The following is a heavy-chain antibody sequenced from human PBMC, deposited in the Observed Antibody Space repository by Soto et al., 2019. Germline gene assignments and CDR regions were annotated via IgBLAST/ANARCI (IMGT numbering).Heavy chain of an antibody. Sequence: GASVKVSCKASGYTFTGYYMHWVRQAPGQGLEWMGWINPNSGGTNYAQKFQGRVTMTRDTSISTAYMELSRLRSDDTAVYYCARRYDFRSGYYEYYFDYWGQGTLVTVSS. D-gene: IGHD3-3*01. CDR3: ARRYDFRSGYYEYYFDY. V-gene: IGHV1-2*02. CDR1: GYTFTGYY. J-gene: IGHJ4*02. CDR2: INPNSGGT.